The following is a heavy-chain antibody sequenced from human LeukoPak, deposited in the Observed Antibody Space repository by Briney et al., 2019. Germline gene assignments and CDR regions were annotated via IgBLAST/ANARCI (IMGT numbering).Heavy chain of an antibody. CDR2: ISNSGSTI. Sequence: GGPLRLSCAASGFPFSDYFKRWIRPAPGKGGEGCSYISNSGSTIYSAASVKGRLIITRDKAKNSPYLQINNLTAEDTALYCCGRYSPDSGYMYYFDYWGQGTLVTVSS. CDR3: GRYSPDSGYMYYFDY. CDR1: GFPFSDYF. D-gene: IGHD3-22*01. J-gene: IGHJ4*02. V-gene: IGHV3-11*01.